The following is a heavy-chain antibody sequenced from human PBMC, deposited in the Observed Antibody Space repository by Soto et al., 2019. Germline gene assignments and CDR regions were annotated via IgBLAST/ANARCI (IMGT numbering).Heavy chain of an antibody. Sequence: PGGSLRLSCAASGFTFSNAWMSWVRQAPGKGLEWVGRIKSKTDGGTTDYAAPVKGRFTISRDDSKNTLYLQMNSLKTEDTAVYYCTTDSDVAVARHRYYYYGMDVWGQGTTVTVSS. CDR2: IKSKTDGGTT. D-gene: IGHD6-19*01. CDR3: TTDSDVAVARHRYYYYGMDV. CDR1: GFTFSNAW. J-gene: IGHJ6*02. V-gene: IGHV3-15*01.